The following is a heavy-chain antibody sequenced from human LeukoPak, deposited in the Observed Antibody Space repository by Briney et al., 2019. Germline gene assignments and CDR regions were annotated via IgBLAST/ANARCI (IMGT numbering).Heavy chain of an antibody. Sequence: ASVKVSCKSSGNTLSNNYMHCVRQAPGQRLEWMGVINLSSGTTIFAQNFQGRVTMTRDTSTGTVFMELSSLRSDDTAVYHCARDLPTGYGSKAYWSQGTLVTVSS. CDR3: ARDLPTGYGSKAY. CDR1: GNTLSNNY. D-gene: IGHD3-10*01. CDR2: INLSSGTT. J-gene: IGHJ4*02. V-gene: IGHV1-46*01.